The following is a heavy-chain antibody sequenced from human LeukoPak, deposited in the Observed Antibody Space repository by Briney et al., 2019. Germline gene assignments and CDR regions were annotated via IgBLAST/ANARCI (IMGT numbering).Heavy chain of an antibody. D-gene: IGHD3-22*01. J-gene: IGHJ4*02. Sequence: PGGSLRLSCAASGFTFSSYGMHWVRQAPGKGLEWVAVIWYDESNKYYADSVKGRFTISRDNSKNTLYLQMNSLRAEDTAVYCCARGRALLDDSSGHYFFGSYYFDYWGQGTLVTVSS. V-gene: IGHV3-33*01. CDR3: ARGRALLDDSSGHYFFGSYYFDY. CDR2: IWYDESNK. CDR1: GFTFSSYG.